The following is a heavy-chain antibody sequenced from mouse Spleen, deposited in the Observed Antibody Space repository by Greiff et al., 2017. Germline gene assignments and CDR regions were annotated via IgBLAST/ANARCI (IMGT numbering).Heavy chain of an antibody. D-gene: IGHD2-10*02. CDR1: GFSLTSYA. V-gene: IGHV2-9-1*01. CDR2: IWTGGGT. Sequence: QVQLQQSGPGLVAPSQSLSITCTVSGFSLTSYAISWVRQPPGKGLEWLGVIWTGGGTNYNSALKSRLSISKDNSKSQVFLKMNSLQTDDTARYYCARNFARYGNYVAMDYWGQGTSVTVSS. J-gene: IGHJ4*01. CDR3: ARNFARYGNYVAMDY.